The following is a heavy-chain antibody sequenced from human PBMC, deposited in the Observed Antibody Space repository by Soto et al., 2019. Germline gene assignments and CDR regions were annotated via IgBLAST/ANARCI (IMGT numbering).Heavy chain of an antibody. Sequence: EVQLLESGGGLVQPGGSLRLSCAASGFTFSSYAMRWVRQAPGKGLEWVSAISDSGDSTYYADSVKGRFTISRDNSKNTVYLQMNSLRGEDTAVYYCARRGSGSYYDYWGQGTLVTVSS. CDR1: GFTFSSYA. V-gene: IGHV3-23*01. J-gene: IGHJ4*02. D-gene: IGHD1-26*01. CDR2: ISDSGDST. CDR3: ARRGSGSYYDY.